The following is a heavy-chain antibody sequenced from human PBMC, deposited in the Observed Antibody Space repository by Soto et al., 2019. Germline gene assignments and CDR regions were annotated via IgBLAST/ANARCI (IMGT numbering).Heavy chain of an antibody. CDR1: GGSFSGYY. D-gene: IGHD6-19*01. V-gene: IGHV4-34*01. CDR2: INYHGST. Sequence: SETLSLTCAVYGGSFSGYYWSWIRQPPGKGLEWIGEINYHGSTNYNPSLKSRVTISVDTSNNQLSLKLRSVTAADTAVYYCARHDGFSSGWIFDYWGHGTLVTVSS. CDR3: ARHDGFSSGWIFDY. J-gene: IGHJ4*01.